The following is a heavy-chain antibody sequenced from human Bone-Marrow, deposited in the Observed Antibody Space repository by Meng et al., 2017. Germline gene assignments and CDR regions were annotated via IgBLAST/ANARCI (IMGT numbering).Heavy chain of an antibody. V-gene: IGHV4-39*01. D-gene: IGHD2-2*02. CDR1: GGSISRSSYY. J-gene: IGHJ4*02. CDR3: ARGYCSTTSCYNRYFDY. Sequence: QLQLQESGPGLVKPSETLSLTCTVSGGSISRSSYYWGWIRRPPGKGLEWIGSIYYTGSTYYNPALKSRVTISLDTSKNQFSLNLSSVTAADTAVYYCARGYCSTTSCYNRYFDYWGLGTLVTVSS. CDR2: IYYTGST.